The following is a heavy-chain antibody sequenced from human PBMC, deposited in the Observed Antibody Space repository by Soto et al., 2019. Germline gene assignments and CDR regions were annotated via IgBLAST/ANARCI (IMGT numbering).Heavy chain of an antibody. Sequence: GGSLRLSCAASGFTFSSYATSWVRQAPGKGLEWVSAISGSGGSTYYADSVKGRFTISRDNSKNTLYLQMNSLRAEDTAVYYCAKDLRRFTMIVAGEFDYWGQGTLVTVSS. J-gene: IGHJ4*02. CDR3: AKDLRRFTMIVAGEFDY. CDR2: ISGSGGST. CDR1: GFTFSSYA. D-gene: IGHD3-22*01. V-gene: IGHV3-23*01.